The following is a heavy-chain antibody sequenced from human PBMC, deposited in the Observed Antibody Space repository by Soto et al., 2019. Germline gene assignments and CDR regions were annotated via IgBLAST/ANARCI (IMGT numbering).Heavy chain of an antibody. D-gene: IGHD2-2*01. CDR2: ISSGGSTI. Sequence: QVQLVESGGGLVKPGGSLRLSCAASGFTFRDYYMTWIRQAPGKGLEWVSYISSGGSTIYYADSVKGRFTISRDNAKNSLYRQMNSLRAEDTAVYYCARLLVPAAIYWFDPWGQGTLVTVAS. CDR3: ARLLVPAAIYWFDP. CDR1: GFTFRDYY. J-gene: IGHJ5*02. V-gene: IGHV3-11*01.